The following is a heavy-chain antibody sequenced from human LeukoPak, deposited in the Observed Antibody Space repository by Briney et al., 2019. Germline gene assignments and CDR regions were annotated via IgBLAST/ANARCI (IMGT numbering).Heavy chain of an antibody. CDR1: GFTFSSYG. J-gene: IGHJ6*03. CDR2: IRYDGSNK. V-gene: IGHV3-30*02. CDR3: AREGHYYYYMDV. Sequence: GGSLRLSCAASGFTFSSYGMHWVRQAPGKGLEWVAFIRYDGSNKYYADSVKGRFTISRDNSKNTLYLQMNSLRAEDTAVYYCAREGHYYYYMDVWGKGTTVTVSS.